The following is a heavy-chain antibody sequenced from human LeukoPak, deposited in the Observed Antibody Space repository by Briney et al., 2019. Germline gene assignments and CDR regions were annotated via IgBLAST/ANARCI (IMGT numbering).Heavy chain of an antibody. CDR2: IYYSGST. V-gene: IGHV4-61*01. D-gene: IGHD3-9*01. J-gene: IGHJ4*02. CDR1: GGSVSSGSYY. Sequence: PSETLSLTCTVSGGSVSSGSYYWSWIRQPPGKGLEWIGYIYYSGSTNYNPSLKSRVTISVDTSKNQFSLKLSSVTAADTAVYYCARGRDILTGMVFDYWGQGTLVTVSS. CDR3: ARGRDILTGMVFDY.